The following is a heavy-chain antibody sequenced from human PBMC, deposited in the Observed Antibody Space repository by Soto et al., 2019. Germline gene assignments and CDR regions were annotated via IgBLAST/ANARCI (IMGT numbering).Heavy chain of an antibody. D-gene: IGHD5-12*01. V-gene: IGHV3-73*02. CDR3: PRHGGYHNETSDY. Sequence: EVQLVESGGGLVQSGGSLKLSCTASGFTFSGSAIHWVRQASGKGREWVGRIRSERNSYATAYAASLEGRVAISRDDSKNAAYLQINSLKIEDTAVYYCPRHGGYHNETSDYWGQGTLVTVSS. CDR1: GFTFSGSA. J-gene: IGHJ4*02. CDR2: IRSERNSYAT.